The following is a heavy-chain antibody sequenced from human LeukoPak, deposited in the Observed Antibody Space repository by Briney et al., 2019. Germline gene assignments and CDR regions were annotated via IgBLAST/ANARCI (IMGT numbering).Heavy chain of an antibody. D-gene: IGHD6-13*01. Sequence: SETLSLTCTVSGGSISSGSYYWRWIRQPAGKGLEWIGRIYTSGSTNYNPSLKSRVTIPIDTSKTQFSLKLSSVTAADTAVYYCARVIAAAGMNCFDPWGQGTLVTVSS. V-gene: IGHV4-61*02. CDR1: GGSISSGSYY. CDR3: ARVIAAAGMNCFDP. CDR2: IYTSGST. J-gene: IGHJ5*02.